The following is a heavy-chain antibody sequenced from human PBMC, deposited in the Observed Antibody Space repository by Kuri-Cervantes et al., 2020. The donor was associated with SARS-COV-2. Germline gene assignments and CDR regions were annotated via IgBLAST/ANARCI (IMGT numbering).Heavy chain of an antibody. V-gene: IGHV3-15*01. J-gene: IGHJ4*02. CDR2: IKSKTGGGTT. D-gene: IGHD1-26*01. CDR1: GFTFSNAW. Sequence: GESLKISCAASGFTFSNAWMSWVRQAPGKGLEWVGRIKSKTGGGTTDYAAPVKGRFTISRDDSKNTLYLQMNSLKTEDTAVYYCTTEGGDYWGQGTLVTVSS. CDR3: TTEGGDY.